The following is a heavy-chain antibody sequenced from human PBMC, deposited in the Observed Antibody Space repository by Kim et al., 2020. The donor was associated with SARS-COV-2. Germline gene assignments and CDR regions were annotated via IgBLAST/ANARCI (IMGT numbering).Heavy chain of an antibody. V-gene: IGHV1-18*01. Sequence: NTNDAKKLQGRVTMNTDTSTSTAYMELRSLRSDDTAVYYCARDRGGDYRDWGQGTLVTVSS. CDR3: ARDRGGDYRD. D-gene: IGHD4-17*01. CDR2: NT. J-gene: IGHJ4*02.